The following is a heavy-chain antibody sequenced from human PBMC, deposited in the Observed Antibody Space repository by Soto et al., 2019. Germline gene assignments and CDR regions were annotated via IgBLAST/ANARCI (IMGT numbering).Heavy chain of an antibody. J-gene: IGHJ6*02. D-gene: IGHD6-6*01. CDR3: ARVSFSSYYYYGMDV. CDR1: GFTFSSYG. Sequence: QVQLVESGGGVVQPGRSLRLSCAASGFTFSSYGMHWVRQAPGKGLEWVAVIWYDGSNKYYADSVKGRFTISRDNSKNPLYLQMNSLRAEDTAVYYCARVSFSSYYYYGMDVWGQGTTVTVSS. V-gene: IGHV3-33*01. CDR2: IWYDGSNK.